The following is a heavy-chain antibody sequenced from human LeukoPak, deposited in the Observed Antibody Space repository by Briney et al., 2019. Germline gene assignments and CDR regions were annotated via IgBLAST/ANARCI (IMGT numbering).Heavy chain of an antibody. CDR2: SRAYNGNT. CDR1: GDTVTSYG. CDR3: ARDIGYCSSTSCYFTDAFDI. Sequence: GASVKVSCKASGDTVTSYGISWVRQAPGQGREWMGWSRAYNGNTKYAQKLQGRVTMTTDTYTSTAYMELRSLRSDDTAVYYCARDIGYCSSTSCYFTDAFDIWGQGTMVTVSS. D-gene: IGHD2-2*01. J-gene: IGHJ3*02. V-gene: IGHV1-18*01.